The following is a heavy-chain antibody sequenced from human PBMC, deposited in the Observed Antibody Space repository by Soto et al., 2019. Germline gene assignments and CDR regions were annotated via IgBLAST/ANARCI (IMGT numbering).Heavy chain of an antibody. J-gene: IGHJ5*02. CDR2: ISHDGRIE. Sequence: QVQVVESGGGVVQPGRSLRLSCAASGFTFSTFALHWVRQAPGEGLEWVALISHDGRIEKYADSVKGRFTISRDNSKNTLYMQMDSLRLEDTGVYYCARDGLPDDFRSGGYWFDPWGQGTQVTVSS. V-gene: IGHV3-30-3*01. CDR1: GFTFSTFA. CDR3: ARDGLPDDFRSGGYWFDP. D-gene: IGHD3-3*01.